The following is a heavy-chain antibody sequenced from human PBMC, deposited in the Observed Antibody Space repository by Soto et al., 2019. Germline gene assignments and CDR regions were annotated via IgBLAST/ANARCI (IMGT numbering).Heavy chain of an antibody. CDR3: AINEGTDGYKFAY. V-gene: IGHV1-69*01. D-gene: IGHD5-12*01. J-gene: IGHJ4*02. CDR2: IIPLFGTA. CDR1: GGTFSTYD. Sequence: QVQLVQSGAEVKKPGSSMKVSCKASGGTFSTYDICWVRQAPGQGLEWMGGIIPLFGTANYAQKFQGRVTIIADESTRTAYMELRRLRSEDTAVYYCAINEGTDGYKFAYWGQGTLVTVSS.